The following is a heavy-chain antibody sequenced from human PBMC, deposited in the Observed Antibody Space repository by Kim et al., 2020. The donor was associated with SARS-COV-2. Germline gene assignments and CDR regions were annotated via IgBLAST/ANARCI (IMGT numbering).Heavy chain of an antibody. D-gene: IGHD3-22*01. Sequence: VKGRFTISRDNAKNSLYLQMNSLRAEDTTVYYCARVAEIVVVTENSVDYWGQGTLVTVSS. V-gene: IGHV3-11*05. J-gene: IGHJ4*02. CDR3: ARVAEIVVVTENSVDY.